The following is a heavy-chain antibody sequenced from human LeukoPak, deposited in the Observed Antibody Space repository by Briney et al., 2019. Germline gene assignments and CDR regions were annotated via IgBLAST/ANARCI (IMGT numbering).Heavy chain of an antibody. CDR2: IIPIFGTA. CDR3: AREHPGAAGTFNWFDP. CDR1: GGTFSSYA. V-gene: IGHV1-69*13. D-gene: IGHD6-13*01. J-gene: IGHJ5*02. Sequence: SVKVSCKASGGTFSSYAISWVRQAPGQGLEWMGGIIPIFGTANYAQKFQGRVTITADESTSTAHMELSSLRSEDTAVYYCAREHPGAAGTFNWFDPWGQGTLVTVSS.